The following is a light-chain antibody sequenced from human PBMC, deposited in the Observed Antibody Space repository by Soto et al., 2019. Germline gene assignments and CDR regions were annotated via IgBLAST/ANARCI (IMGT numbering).Light chain of an antibody. CDR1: QSVSSSY. CDR3: QQYGSSPGT. CDR2: GAS. V-gene: IGKV3-20*01. J-gene: IGKJ1*01. Sequence: EIVLTQPPGTLSLSPGERATLSCRASQSVSSSYLAWYQQKPGQAPRLLIYGASSRATGIPDRFSGSGSGTDFPLTISRLQPEDFAVYYCQQYGSSPGTFGQGTKVEIK.